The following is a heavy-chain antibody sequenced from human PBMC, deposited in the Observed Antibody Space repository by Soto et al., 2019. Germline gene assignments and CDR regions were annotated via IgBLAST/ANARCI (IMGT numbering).Heavy chain of an antibody. Sequence: PGESLKISCKGSGYSFTSYWIGWVRQMPGKGLEWMGIIYPSDSHTRYSPSFQGQVTISADKSISTAYLQWSSLKASDTAIYYCARQGALGGRGEELAYWGHGTLVTVSS. CDR3: ARQGALGGRGEELAY. CDR1: GYSFTSYW. J-gene: IGHJ4*01. D-gene: IGHD3-10*01. V-gene: IGHV5-51*01. CDR2: IYPSDSHT.